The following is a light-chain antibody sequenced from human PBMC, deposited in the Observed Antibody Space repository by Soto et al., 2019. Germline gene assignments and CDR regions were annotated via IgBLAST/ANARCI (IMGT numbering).Light chain of an antibody. CDR3: QQANSFPRT. J-gene: IGKJ1*01. CDR2: AAS. CDR1: QSISKW. V-gene: IGKV1-12*01. Sequence: DIQMTQSPSTLSASIGDRVSITCRASQSISKWLAWHQQKPGKAPKLLIYAASSLQSGVPSRFSGSGSGTDFTLTISSLQPEDFATYYCQQANSFPRTFGQGTKWIS.